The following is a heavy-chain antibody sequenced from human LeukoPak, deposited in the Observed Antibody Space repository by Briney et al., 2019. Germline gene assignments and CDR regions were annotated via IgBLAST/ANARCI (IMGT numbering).Heavy chain of an antibody. V-gene: IGHV3-23*01. D-gene: IGHD3-9*01. CDR3: AKSSQLRYFDWLLYYDY. CDR1: GFTVSSNY. CDR2: ISGSGGST. J-gene: IGHJ4*02. Sequence: GGSLRLSCAASGFTVSSNYMSWVRQAPGKGLEWVSAISGSGGSTYYADSVKGRFTISRDNSKNTLYLQMNSLRAEDTAVYYCAKSSQLRYFDWLLYYDYWGQGTPVTVSS.